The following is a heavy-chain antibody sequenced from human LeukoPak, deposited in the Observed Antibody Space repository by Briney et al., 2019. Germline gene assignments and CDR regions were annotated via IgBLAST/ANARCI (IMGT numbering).Heavy chain of an antibody. Sequence: GGSLRLSCAATGFIFSNYAMNWVRQAPGKGLEWVSYISSSGSTIYYADSVKGRFTISRDNAKNSLYLQMNSLRAEDTAVYYCAELGITMIGGVWGKGTTVTISS. V-gene: IGHV3-48*03. CDR3: AELGITMIGGV. CDR2: ISSSGSTI. D-gene: IGHD3-10*02. CDR1: GFIFSNYA. J-gene: IGHJ6*04.